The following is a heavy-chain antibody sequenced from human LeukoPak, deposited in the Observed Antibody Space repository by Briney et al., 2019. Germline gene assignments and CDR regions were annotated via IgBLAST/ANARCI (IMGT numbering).Heavy chain of an antibody. D-gene: IGHD3-10*01. J-gene: IGHJ6*03. V-gene: IGHV4-39*01. Sequence: PSETLPLTCTVSGGSISSSSYYWGWIRQPPGKGLEWIGSIYYSGSTYYNPSLKSRVTISVDTSKNQFSLELSSVTAADTAVYYCARQGDGYYYMDVWGKGTTVTVSS. CDR1: GGSISSSSYY. CDR3: ARQGDGYYYMDV. CDR2: IYYSGST.